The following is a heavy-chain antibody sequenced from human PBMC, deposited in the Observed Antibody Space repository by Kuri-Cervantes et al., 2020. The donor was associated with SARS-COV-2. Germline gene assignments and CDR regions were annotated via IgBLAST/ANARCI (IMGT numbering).Heavy chain of an antibody. CDR1: GGSISSSSYY. CDR3: ARGGIAAAGWVDWFDP. V-gene: IGHV4-61*05. Sequence: GSLRLSCTVSGGSISSSSYYWGWIRQPPGKGLEWIGYIYYSGSTNYNPSLKSRVTISVDTSKNQFSLKLSSVTAADTAVYYCARGGIAAAGWVDWFDPWGQGTLVTVSS. CDR2: IYYSGST. D-gene: IGHD6-13*01. J-gene: IGHJ5*02.